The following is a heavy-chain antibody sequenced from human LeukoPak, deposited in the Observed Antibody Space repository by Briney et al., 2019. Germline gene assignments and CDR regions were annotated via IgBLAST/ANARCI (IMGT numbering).Heavy chain of an antibody. D-gene: IGHD6-19*01. CDR3: ARAGKQWLPTDYYYGMDV. Sequence: SVTVSCKASGGTFSSYAISWVRQAPGQGGEWMGGIIPILGIANYAQKFQGRVTITADKSTSTAYMELSSLRSEDTAVYYCARAGKQWLPTDYYYGMDVWGQGTTVTVSS. CDR2: IIPILGIA. J-gene: IGHJ6*02. V-gene: IGHV1-69*10. CDR1: GGTFSSYA.